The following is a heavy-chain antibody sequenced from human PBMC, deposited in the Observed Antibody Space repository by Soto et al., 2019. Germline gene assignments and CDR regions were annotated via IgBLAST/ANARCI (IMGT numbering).Heavy chain of an antibody. J-gene: IGHJ4*02. CDR3: ARNDYNGNSVDY. D-gene: IGHD4-4*01. CDR1: GYSFTSYW. V-gene: IGHV5-51*01. Sequence: RGESLKISCKGSGYSFTSYWIGWVRQMPGKGLEWMGIIYPGDSDTRYSPSFQGQVTISADKSINTAYLQWSSLEASDAAMYYCARNDYNGNSVDYWGQGTLVTVSS. CDR2: IYPGDSDT.